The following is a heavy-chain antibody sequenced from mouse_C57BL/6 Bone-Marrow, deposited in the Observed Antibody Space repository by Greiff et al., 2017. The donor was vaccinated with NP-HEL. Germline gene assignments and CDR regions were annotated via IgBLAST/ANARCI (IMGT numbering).Heavy chain of an antibody. J-gene: IGHJ4*01. Sequence: VQLQQSGPELVKPGASVKISCKASGYTFTDYYMNWVKQSHGKSLEWIGDINPNNGGTSYNQKFKGKATLTVDKSSSTAYMELRSLTSEDSAVYYGARATYYDYDGAMEYWGQGNSVTVSS. CDR3: ARATYYDYDGAMEY. V-gene: IGHV1-26*01. CDR2: INPNNGGT. D-gene: IGHD2-4*01. CDR1: GYTFTDYY.